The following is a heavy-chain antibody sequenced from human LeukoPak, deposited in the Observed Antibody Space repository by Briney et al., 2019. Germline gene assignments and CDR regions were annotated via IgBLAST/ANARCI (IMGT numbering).Heavy chain of an antibody. J-gene: IGHJ5*02. V-gene: IGHV1-18*01. CDR3: ARVKALEYYASGSYIAPWFDP. D-gene: IGHD3-10*01. CDR2: ISTYNGKT. CDR1: GYSFTTYG. Sequence: ASVKVSCKASGYSFTTYGITWVRQAPRQGLEWMGLISTYNGKTNYAQNLQGRVTMTTDTSTSTAYMELRSLRSDDTAVYYCARVKALEYYASGSYIAPWFDPWGQGTLVTVSS.